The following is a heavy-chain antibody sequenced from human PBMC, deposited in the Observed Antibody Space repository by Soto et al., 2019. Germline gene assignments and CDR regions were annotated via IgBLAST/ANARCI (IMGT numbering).Heavy chain of an antibody. J-gene: IGHJ3*01. CDR2: ISSSSSYI. Sequence: EVQLVESGGGLDKPGGSLRLSCAASGFTISSYSMNWVRQAPWKGLELDSTISSSSSYIYYADSVKGRFTISRNNAKISLYLQMNGLRAADTAVYYCAREGEEFDAFDLWGQGTMVTVSS. V-gene: IGHV3-21*01. CDR1: GFTISSYS. D-gene: IGHD2-21*01. CDR3: AREGEEFDAFDL.